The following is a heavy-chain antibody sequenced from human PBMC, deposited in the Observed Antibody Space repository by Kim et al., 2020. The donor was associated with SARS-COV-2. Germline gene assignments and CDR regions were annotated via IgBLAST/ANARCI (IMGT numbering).Heavy chain of an antibody. Sequence: ADSVKGRFTIARDNSKNTLYRQMDSLRAEDTAVYYWARVHPDYGDYYFDYWGQGTLVTVSS. D-gene: IGHD4-17*01. CDR3: ARVHPDYGDYYFDY. V-gene: IGHV3-53*01. J-gene: IGHJ4*02.